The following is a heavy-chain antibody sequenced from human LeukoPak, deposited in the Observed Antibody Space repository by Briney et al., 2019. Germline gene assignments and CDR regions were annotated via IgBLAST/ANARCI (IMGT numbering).Heavy chain of an antibody. CDR3: ARRQVEVERGATPEAFDI. V-gene: IGHV3-23*01. CDR1: GFTFSSYA. J-gene: IGHJ3*02. Sequence: SGGSLRLSCAASGFTFSSYAMSWVRQAPGKGLEWVSAISGSGGSTYYADSVKGRFTISRDNSKNTLYLQMNSLRAEDTAVYYCARRQVEVERGATPEAFDIWGQGTMVTVSS. D-gene: IGHD1-26*01. CDR2: ISGSGGST.